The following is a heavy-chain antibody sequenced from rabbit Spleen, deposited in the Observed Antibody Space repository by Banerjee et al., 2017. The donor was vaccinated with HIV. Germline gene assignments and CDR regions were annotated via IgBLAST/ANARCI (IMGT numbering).Heavy chain of an antibody. CDR2: IAGSSSGFT. V-gene: IGHV1S40*01. Sequence: QSLEESGGGLVKPGASLTLTCKASGFSFNSGYDMCWVRQAPGKGLEWISCIAGSSSGFTYSATWAKGRFTISKPSSTTVTLQMTSLTAADMATYFCARDTGSSFSSYGMDLWGPGTLVTVS. J-gene: IGHJ6*01. D-gene: IGHD8-1*01. CDR3: ARDTGSSFSSYGMDL. CDR1: GFSFNSGYD.